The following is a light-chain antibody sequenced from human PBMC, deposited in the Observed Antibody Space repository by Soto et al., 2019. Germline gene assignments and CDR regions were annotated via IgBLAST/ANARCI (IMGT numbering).Light chain of an antibody. Sequence: DVQMTQSPSTLSASVGDRVTITCRASQSVNTWLAWFQQKPGKAPKVLIYRASNLETGVPSRFSGSGSGTEFILTISSLQPDDFATYYCQQSSGDPWTFGQGTKVEIK. V-gene: IGKV1-5*03. CDR3: QQSSGDPWT. J-gene: IGKJ1*01. CDR1: QSVNTW. CDR2: RAS.